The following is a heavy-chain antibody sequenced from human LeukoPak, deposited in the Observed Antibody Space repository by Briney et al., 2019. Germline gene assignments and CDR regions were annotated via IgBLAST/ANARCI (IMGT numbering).Heavy chain of an antibody. CDR3: DGGTGWVSNLG. J-gene: IGHJ4*02. D-gene: IGHD6-19*01. V-gene: IGHV3-7*03. CDR2: IKQDGSEK. CDR1: GFSFSNYW. Sequence: GGSLRLSCAASGFSFSNYWMHWVRQPPGRGLEWVANIKQDGSEKYYVDSVKGRFTISRDNAKNSLYLQMNSLRAEDTGVYYCDGGTGWVSNLGGGQGTLVIVSS.